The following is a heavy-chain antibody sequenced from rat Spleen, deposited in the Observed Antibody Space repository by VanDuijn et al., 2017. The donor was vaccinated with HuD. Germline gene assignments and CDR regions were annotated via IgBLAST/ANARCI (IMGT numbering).Heavy chain of an antibody. V-gene: IGHV5-20*01. CDR3: ARQDSSYFLYNWFTY. Sequence: EVQLVESGGGLVQPGGSLKLSCGASGFTFSDYYMAWVRQAPTKGLEWVASMSHDGGGTYYGDSVKGRFTISRDNAKSSLYLQMDSLRSEDTATYYCARQDSSYFLYNWFTYWGQGTLVTVSS. D-gene: IGHD1-2*01. J-gene: IGHJ3*01. CDR1: GFTFSDYY. CDR2: MSHDGGGT.